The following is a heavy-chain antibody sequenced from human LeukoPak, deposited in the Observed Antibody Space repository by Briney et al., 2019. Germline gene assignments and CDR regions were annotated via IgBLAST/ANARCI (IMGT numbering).Heavy chain of an antibody. CDR3: ARDRCSGGSCYSSVDAFDI. CDR1: GFTFSSYS. V-gene: IGHV3-21*01. J-gene: IGHJ3*02. D-gene: IGHD2-15*01. Sequence: GGSLRLSCAASGFTFSSYSMNWVRQAPGKGLEWVSSISSSSSYIYYADSVKGRFTISRDNAKNSLYLQMNSLRAEDTAVYYCARDRCSGGSCYSSVDAFDIWGQGTMVTVSS. CDR2: ISSSSSYI.